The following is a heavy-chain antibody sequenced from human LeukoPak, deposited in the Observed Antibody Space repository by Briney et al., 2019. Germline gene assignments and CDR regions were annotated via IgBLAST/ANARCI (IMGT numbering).Heavy chain of an antibody. CDR3: ARGINWYDSSGLHY. CDR1: GGSISSYY. CDR2: IYYSGST. V-gene: IGHV4-59*01. D-gene: IGHD3-22*01. J-gene: IGHJ4*02. Sequence: SETLSLTCTVSGGSISSYYWSWIRQPPRKGLEWIGYIYYSGSTNYNPSLKSRVTISVDTSKNQFSLKLSSVTAADTAVYYCARGINWYDSSGLHYWGQGTLVTVSS.